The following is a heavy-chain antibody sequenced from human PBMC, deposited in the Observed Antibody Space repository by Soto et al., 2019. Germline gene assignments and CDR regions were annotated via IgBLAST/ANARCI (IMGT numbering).Heavy chain of an antibody. V-gene: IGHV3-30*03. CDR2: ISYDGSNK. J-gene: IGHJ6*02. CDR1: GFTFSSYG. Sequence: GGSPRLSCAASGFTFSSYGIHWVPQAPGKGLEWVAVISYDGSNKYYADSVKGRFTISRDNSKNMLYLQMNSLRAEDTAVYYCAGGYNSPYYYYYGMDVWGQGTTVTVSS. CDR3: AGGYNSPYYYYYGMDV. D-gene: IGHD5-12*01.